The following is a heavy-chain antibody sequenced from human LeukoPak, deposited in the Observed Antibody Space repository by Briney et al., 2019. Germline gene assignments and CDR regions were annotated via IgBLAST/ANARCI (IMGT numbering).Heavy chain of an antibody. D-gene: IGHD1-26*01. CDR2: IYYSGST. CDR1: GGSISSYY. V-gene: IGHV4-59*01. Sequence: SEILSLTCTVSGGSISSYYWSWIRQPPGKGLEWIGYIYYSGSTNYNPSLKSRVTISVDTSKNQFSLKLSSVTAADTAVYYCAGHGRYYFDYWGQGTLVTVSS. CDR3: AGHGRYYFDY. J-gene: IGHJ4*02.